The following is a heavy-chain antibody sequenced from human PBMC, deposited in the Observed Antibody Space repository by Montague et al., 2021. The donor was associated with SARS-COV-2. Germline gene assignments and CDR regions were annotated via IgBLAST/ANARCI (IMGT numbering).Heavy chain of an antibody. CDR2: INHSGST. D-gene: IGHD6-13*01. J-gene: IGHJ5*02. CDR3: ARHGVFWAAAAGTVDP. V-gene: IGHV4-34*01. Sequence: SETLSLTCAVYGGSFSGYYWSWIRQPPGKGLEWIGEINHSGSTKXKSSLKSRVTISADTSKNQFSLKLSSVAAADTAVYYCARHGVFWAAAAGTVDPWGQGTLVTVSS. CDR1: GGSFSGYY.